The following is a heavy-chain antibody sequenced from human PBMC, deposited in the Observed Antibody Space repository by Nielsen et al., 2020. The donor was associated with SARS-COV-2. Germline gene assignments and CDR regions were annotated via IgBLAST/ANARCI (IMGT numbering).Heavy chain of an antibody. CDR3: ARGGDSSGKHQYNWFDP. J-gene: IGHJ5*02. V-gene: IGHV4-34*01. D-gene: IGHD6-25*01. CDR1: GGSLSGYY. CDR2: VIHSGST. Sequence: SQTLSLTCAVYGGSLSGYYWSWIRQPPGGGLEWIGEVIHSGSTNYNPSLKSRVTISVDTSKNQFSLKLSSVTAADTAVYCCARGGDSSGKHQYNWFDPWGQGTLVTVSS.